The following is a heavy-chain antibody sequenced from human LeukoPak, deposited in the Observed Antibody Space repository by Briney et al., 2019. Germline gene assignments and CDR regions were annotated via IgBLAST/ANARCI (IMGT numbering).Heavy chain of an antibody. CDR3: ARAYSYGPDY. CDR2: ISSSSSYT. Sequence: GGSLRLSCAVSGFTFSDYYMSWIRQAPGKGLEWVSYISSSSSYTNYADTVKGRFTISRDNAKNSLHLQMNSLRAEDTAVYYCARAYSYGPDYWGQGTLVTVSS. J-gene: IGHJ4*02. V-gene: IGHV3-11*03. CDR1: GFTFSDYY. D-gene: IGHD5-18*01.